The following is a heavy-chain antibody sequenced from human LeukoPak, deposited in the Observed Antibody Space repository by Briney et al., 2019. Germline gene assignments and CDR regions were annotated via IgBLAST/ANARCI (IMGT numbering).Heavy chain of an antibody. CDR1: GFTFSDYY. V-gene: IGHV3-11*06. CDR2: ISSSSSYT. D-gene: IGHD4-17*01. J-gene: IGHJ4*02. CDR3: AKSADEFGDYEEVGSLDY. Sequence: GGSLRLSCAASGFTFSDYYMSWIRQAPGKGLEWVSYISSSSSYTNYADSVKGRFTISRDNAKNTLYLQMNSLRAEDTAIYFCAKSADEFGDYEEVGSLDYWGQGTLVTVSS.